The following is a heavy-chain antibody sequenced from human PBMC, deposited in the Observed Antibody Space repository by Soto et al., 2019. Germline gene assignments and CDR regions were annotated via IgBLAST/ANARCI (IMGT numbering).Heavy chain of an antibody. J-gene: IGHJ4*02. D-gene: IGHD2-21*02. Sequence: SLRLSCAASGFTFSSYAMHWVRQTPGKGLEWLAVISNDGSNEYFADSVKGRFTISRDNSKNTLSLQINSLRAEDTAVYYCARDYCGGDCYPHRGSFDYWGLGTLVTVSS. CDR3: ARDYCGGDCYPHRGSFDY. V-gene: IGHV3-30-3*01. CDR2: ISNDGSNE. CDR1: GFTFSSYA.